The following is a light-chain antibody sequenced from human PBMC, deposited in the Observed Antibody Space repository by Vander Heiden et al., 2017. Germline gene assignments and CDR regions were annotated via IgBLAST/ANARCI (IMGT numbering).Light chain of an antibody. CDR3: QQYYSTPYT. CDR2: WAS. Sequence: DIVMTQSPDSLAVSLGERATINCKSSQRVLYSSNNKNYLAWYQQKPGRPAKLLIYWASTRESGVPDRFSGSGSGTDFTLTISSLQAEDVAVYYCQQYYSTPYTFGQGTKLEIK. V-gene: IGKV4-1*01. J-gene: IGKJ2*01. CDR1: QRVLYSSNNKNY.